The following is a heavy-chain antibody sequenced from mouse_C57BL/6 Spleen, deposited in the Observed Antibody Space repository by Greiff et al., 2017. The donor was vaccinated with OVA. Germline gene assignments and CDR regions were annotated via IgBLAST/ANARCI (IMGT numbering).Heavy chain of an antibody. Sequence: EVKLMESGPGLVKPSQSLSLTCSVTGYSITSGYYWNWIRQFPGNKLEWMGYISYDGSNNYNPSLKNRISITRDTSKNQFFLKLNSVTTEDTATYYCASIYYEDFDVWGTGTTVTVSS. CDR3: ASIYYEDFDV. D-gene: IGHD2-4*01. J-gene: IGHJ1*03. CDR1: GYSITSGYY. CDR2: ISYDGSN. V-gene: IGHV3-6*01.